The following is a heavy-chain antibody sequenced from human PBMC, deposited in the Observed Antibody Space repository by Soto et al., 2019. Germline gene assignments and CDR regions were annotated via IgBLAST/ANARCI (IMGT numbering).Heavy chain of an antibody. Sequence: SETLSLTCAVSGGSFSGYYWSWIRQPPGKGLEWIGEINHSGSTNYNPSLKSRVSISVDTSKNQFSLNLTSVTAADTAVYYCARAPKVSGSSQTRPDFWGQGALVTGSS. J-gene: IGHJ4*02. D-gene: IGHD6-6*01. CDR1: GGSFSGYY. CDR2: INHSGST. CDR3: ARAPKVSGSSQTRPDF. V-gene: IGHV4-34*01.